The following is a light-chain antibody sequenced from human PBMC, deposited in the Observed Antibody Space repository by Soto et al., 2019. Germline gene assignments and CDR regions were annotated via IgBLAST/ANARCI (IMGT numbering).Light chain of an antibody. J-gene: IGLJ1*01. CDR2: DVN. CDR1: GNDVGGYTF. CDR3: CSYTATTTYV. V-gene: IGLV2-14*03. Sequence: LTQPASVSGSPGQSISISCTGTGNDVGGYTFVSWYQQHPDKVPKLVIFDVNRRPSGVSDRFSGSKSVNAASLTISGLQAEDEADYYCCSYTATTTYVFGTGTKVTVL.